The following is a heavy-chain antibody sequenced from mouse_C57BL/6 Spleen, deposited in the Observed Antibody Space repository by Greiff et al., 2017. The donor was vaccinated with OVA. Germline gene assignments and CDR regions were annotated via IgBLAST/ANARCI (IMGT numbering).Heavy chain of an antibody. CDR2: INYDGSST. CDR3: AREGWDRGFDY. V-gene: IGHV5-16*01. Sequence: DVKLVESEGGLVQPGSSMKLSCTASGFTFSDYYMAWVRQVPEKGLEWVANINYDGSSTYYLDSLKSRFIISRDNAKNILYLQMSSLKSEDTATYYCAREGWDRGFDYWGQGTTLTVSS. D-gene: IGHD3-3*01. J-gene: IGHJ2*01. CDR1: GFTFSDYY.